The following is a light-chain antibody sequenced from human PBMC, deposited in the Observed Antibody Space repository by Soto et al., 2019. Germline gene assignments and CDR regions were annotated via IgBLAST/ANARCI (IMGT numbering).Light chain of an antibody. J-gene: IGKJ4*01. Sequence: EIVMTQSPATLSVSPGERATLSCRASQSVSNNLAWYQQKPGQAPRLLIYGASTRATGIPARFSGSGSGTECTLTISSLQSEDFAVYYCQQYNNWPFTFGGGTKVEIK. V-gene: IGKV3-15*01. CDR2: GAS. CDR1: QSVSNN. CDR3: QQYNNWPFT.